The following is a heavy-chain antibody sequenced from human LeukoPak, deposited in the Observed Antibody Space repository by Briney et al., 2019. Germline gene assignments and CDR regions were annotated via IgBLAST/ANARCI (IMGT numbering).Heavy chain of an antibody. CDR3: AKVQGFTFDY. V-gene: IGHV3-33*06. Sequence: GGSLRLSCAASGFTFSSYGMHWVRQAPGKGLEWVAVIWYDGSNKYYADSVKGRFTISRGNSKKSLYLQMDSLRAEDTAVYYCAKVQGFTFDYWGQGTLVTVSS. CDR2: IWYDGSNK. CDR1: GFTFSSYG. J-gene: IGHJ4*02.